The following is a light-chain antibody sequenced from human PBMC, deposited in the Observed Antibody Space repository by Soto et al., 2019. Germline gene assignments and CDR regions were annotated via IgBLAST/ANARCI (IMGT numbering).Light chain of an antibody. CDR3: QHCHDMPLT. V-gene: IGKV1-33*01. CDR2: DAS. Sequence: QLTQSPSSLSASIGDRVTISCQASHDISNYLNWYQQRPGKAPKLLIYDASTLETGVPSRFRGSGCGTDFTLTITSLQPGDIATYYCQHCHDMPLTFGGGTKVDIK. CDR1: HDISNY. J-gene: IGKJ4*01.